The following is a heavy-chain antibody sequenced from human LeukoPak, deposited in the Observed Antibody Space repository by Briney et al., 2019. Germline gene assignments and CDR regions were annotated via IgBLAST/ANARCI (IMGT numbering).Heavy chain of an antibody. CDR1: GFSLSSYW. CDR3: ASELATGY. J-gene: IGHJ4*02. D-gene: IGHD3-9*01. Sequence: GGSLRLSCTPSGFSLSSYWMHWVRHVPGKGLVWVSRITSDGTRTDYADSVKGRFTISRDNAKNTLYLQMNSLRAEDTSVYYCASELATGYGGQGTLVTVSS. CDR2: ITSDGTRT. V-gene: IGHV3-74*01.